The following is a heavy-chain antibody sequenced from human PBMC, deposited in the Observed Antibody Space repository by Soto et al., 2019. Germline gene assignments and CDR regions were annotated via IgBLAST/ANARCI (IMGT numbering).Heavy chain of an antibody. CDR2: ISGSGGST. D-gene: IGHD3-10*01. CDR3: AKDRGLLSFGELFHKRNWFDP. CDR1: GCTCRSYT. Sequence: PGGSRRLSCATSGCTCRSYTMSWVRQAPGKVLDWVSAISGSGGSTYYADSVKGRFTISRDNSKNTLYLQMNSLRAEDTAVYYCAKDRGLLSFGELFHKRNWFDPWGQGTLVTVSS. V-gene: IGHV3-23*01. J-gene: IGHJ5*02.